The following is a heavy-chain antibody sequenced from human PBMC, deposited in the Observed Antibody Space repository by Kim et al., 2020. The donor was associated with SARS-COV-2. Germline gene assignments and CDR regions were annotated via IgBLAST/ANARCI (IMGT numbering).Heavy chain of an antibody. D-gene: IGHD5-12*01. Sequence: ASVKVSCKASGYTFINYYIHWVRQAPGQGFEWMGIINAGGGGTSYSQEFHNRVTMTRDTSTSTLYMELSSLGSEDTAMYYCTRDSFDSGSFDYWGQGTLAT. CDR3: TRDSFDSGSFDY. J-gene: IGHJ4*02. CDR2: INAGGGGT. CDR1: GYTFINYY. V-gene: IGHV1-46*01.